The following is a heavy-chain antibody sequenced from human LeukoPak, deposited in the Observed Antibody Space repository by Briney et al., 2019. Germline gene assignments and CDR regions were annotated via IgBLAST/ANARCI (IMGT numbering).Heavy chain of an antibody. D-gene: IGHD2-2*01. CDR2: IIPIFGTA. V-gene: IGHV1-69*13. J-gene: IGHJ5*02. Sequence: ASVKVSCKASGYTFTSYDINWVRQATGQGLEWMGGIIPIFGTANYAQKFQGRVTITADESTSTAYMELSSLRSEDTAVYYCARAREYQLLFNWFDPWGQGTLVTVSS. CDR1: GYTFTSYD. CDR3: ARAREYQLLFNWFDP.